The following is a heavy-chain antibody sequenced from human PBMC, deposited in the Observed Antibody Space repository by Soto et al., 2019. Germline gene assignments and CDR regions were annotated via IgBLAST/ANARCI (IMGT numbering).Heavy chain of an antibody. CDR1: GFTFNNYA. V-gene: IGHV3-23*01. D-gene: IGHD6-13*01. CDR2: IIGSGNII. J-gene: IGHJ4*02. CDR3: ARAISSSWSYFDY. Sequence: PGGSLILSCAASGFTFNNYAMSWVRQAPGRGLEWVSAIIGSGNIIHYADSVKGRFTISRDNSKNTLYLQMSSLRAEDTAVYYCARAISSSWSYFDYWGQGTLVTVSS.